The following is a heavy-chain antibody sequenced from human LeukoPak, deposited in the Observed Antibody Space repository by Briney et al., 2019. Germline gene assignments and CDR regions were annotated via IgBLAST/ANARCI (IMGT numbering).Heavy chain of an antibody. Sequence: GGSLRLSCAASGFTFNSYALSWVRQAPGKGLEWVSTIGGGGENTYYADSVKGRFTISRDSSKNTVYLHMKSLRAEDTAVYFCAKVLTGSQDYWGQGTLVTVTS. CDR1: GFTFNSYA. CDR2: IGGGGENT. D-gene: IGHD1-14*01. CDR3: AKVLTGSQDY. V-gene: IGHV3-23*01. J-gene: IGHJ4*02.